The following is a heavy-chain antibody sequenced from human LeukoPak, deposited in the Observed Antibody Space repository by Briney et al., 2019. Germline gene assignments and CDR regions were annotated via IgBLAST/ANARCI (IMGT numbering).Heavy chain of an antibody. CDR2: IDNDGHGI. V-gene: IGHV3-74*01. J-gene: IGHJ6*03. Sequence: GGSLRLSCVTSGFTFSGYWMHWVRQGPEKGLELVSRIDNDGHGIIYADSVKGRFTTSRDNVKNTLYLQMNSLRVEDTAVYYCGAGGGWDSSFGVVTHIDAWGKGTTVVVS. CDR1: GFTFSGYW. CDR3: GAGGGWDSSFGVVTHIDA. D-gene: IGHD3-3*01.